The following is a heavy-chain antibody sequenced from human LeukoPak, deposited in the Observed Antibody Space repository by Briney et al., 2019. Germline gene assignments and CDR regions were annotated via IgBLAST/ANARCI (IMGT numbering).Heavy chain of an antibody. J-gene: IGHJ3*02. CDR1: GCTFTSYD. CDR2: MNPNSGNT. CDR3: ARPGGGSSSWYGNGAFDI. Sequence: ASVKVSCKASGCTFTSYDINWVRQATGQGLEWMGWMNPNSGNTGYAQKFQGRVTMTRNTSISAAYMELSSLRSEDTAVYYCARPGGGSSSWYGNGAFDIWGQGTMVTVSS. V-gene: IGHV1-8*01. D-gene: IGHD6-13*01.